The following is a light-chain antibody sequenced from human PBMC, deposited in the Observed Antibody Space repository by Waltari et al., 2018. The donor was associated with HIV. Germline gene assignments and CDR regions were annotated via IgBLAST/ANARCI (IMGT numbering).Light chain of an antibody. J-gene: IGLJ2*01. CDR3: VAWDDSLRGVV. CDR1: TSHIASND. V-gene: IGLV1-47*01. Sequence: SVLTQPPSASGTPGRRVPSSCSGITSHIASNDFCLYQHLPGAAPKLLIHRTNQRPSGVPDRFSGSTSGTSASLALSGLRSEDEADYNCVAWDDSLRGVVLGGGTKVAAL. CDR2: RTN.